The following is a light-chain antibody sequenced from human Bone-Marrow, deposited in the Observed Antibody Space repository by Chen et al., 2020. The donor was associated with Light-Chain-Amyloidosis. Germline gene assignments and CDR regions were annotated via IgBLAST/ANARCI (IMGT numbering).Light chain of an antibody. J-gene: IGLJ3*02. CDR3: CSYAGSSTW. V-gene: IGLV2-23*01. Sequence: QSALTQPASVSGSPGQSITISCTGTSSDVGSYNLVSWYQQHPGKAPKLMIYEGSNRPSGVSNRFSGSKSGNTDSLTISGLQAEDEADYYCCSYAGSSTWFGGGTKLTVL. CDR2: EGS. CDR1: SSDVGSYNL.